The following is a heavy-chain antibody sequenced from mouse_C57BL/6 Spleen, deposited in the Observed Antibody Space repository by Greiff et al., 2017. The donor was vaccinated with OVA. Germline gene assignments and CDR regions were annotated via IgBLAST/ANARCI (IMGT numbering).Heavy chain of an antibody. D-gene: IGHD2-3*01. CDR1: GYTFTSYW. CDR2: IHPNSGST. V-gene: IGHV1-64*01. CDR3: AYDGYYVNAMDY. J-gene: IGHJ4*01. Sequence: QVHVKQPGAELVKPGASVKLSCKASGYTFTSYWMHWVKQRPGQGLEWIGMIHPNSGSTNYNEKFKSKATLTVDKSSSTAYMQLSSLTSEDSAVYYCAYDGYYVNAMDYWGQGTSVTVSS.